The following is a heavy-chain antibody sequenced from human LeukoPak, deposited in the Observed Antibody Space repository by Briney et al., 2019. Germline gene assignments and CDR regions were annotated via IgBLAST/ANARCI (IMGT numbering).Heavy chain of an antibody. D-gene: IGHD5-18*01. CDR3: ARDRNAGYSYGAFDY. V-gene: IGHV1-46*01. CDR1: GYTFTSYY. J-gene: IGHJ4*02. CDR2: INPSGGST. Sequence: ASVKVSCKASGYTFTSYYMHWVRQAPGQGHEWMGIINPSGGSTSYAQKFQGRVTMTRDTSTSTVYMELSSLRSEDTAVYYCARDRNAGYSYGAFDYWGQGTLVTVSS.